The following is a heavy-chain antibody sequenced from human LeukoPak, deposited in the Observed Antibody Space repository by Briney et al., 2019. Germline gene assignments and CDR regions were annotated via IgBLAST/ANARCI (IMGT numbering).Heavy chain of an antibody. CDR1: GYTFTSYG. J-gene: IGHJ5*02. Sequence: GASVKVSCKASGYTFTSYGISWVRQAPGQGLEWMGWISAYNGNTNYAQKLQGRVTMTTDTSTSTAYMELRSLRSDDTAVYYCASIAVAGTWDNWFDPWGQGTLVTVSS. CDR2: ISAYNGNT. V-gene: IGHV1-18*01. CDR3: ASIAVAGTWDNWFDP. D-gene: IGHD6-19*01.